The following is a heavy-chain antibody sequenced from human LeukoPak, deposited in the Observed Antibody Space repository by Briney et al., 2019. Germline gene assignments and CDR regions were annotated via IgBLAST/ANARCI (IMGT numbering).Heavy chain of an antibody. D-gene: IGHD3-22*01. J-gene: IGHJ3*02. CDR3: ARCYYYDRGAFDI. CDR2: ISYTGST. V-gene: IGHV4-59*01. Sequence: SETLSLTCTVSGGSISSYYWNWIRQHPGKGLEWTGYISYTGSTNYNPSLKSRLTLSLDTSKNQFSLNLSSVTAADTAVYYCARCYYYDRGAFDIWGQGTMVTVSS. CDR1: GGSISSYY.